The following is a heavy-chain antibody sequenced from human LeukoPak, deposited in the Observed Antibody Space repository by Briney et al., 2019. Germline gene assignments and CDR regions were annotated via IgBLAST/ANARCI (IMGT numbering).Heavy chain of an antibody. D-gene: IGHD1-14*01. J-gene: IGHJ6*02. CDR3: TRFNQEPYGMDV. CDR1: GFTSSGSA. CDR2: IRSKANNYAT. V-gene: IGHV3-73*01. Sequence: GGSLKLSCAASGFTSSGSAMHWVRQASGKGLEWVGRIRSKANNYATAYAASVKGRFTISRDDSKNTAFLQMNSLKTEDTAVYYCTRFNQEPYGMDVWGQGTTVTVSS.